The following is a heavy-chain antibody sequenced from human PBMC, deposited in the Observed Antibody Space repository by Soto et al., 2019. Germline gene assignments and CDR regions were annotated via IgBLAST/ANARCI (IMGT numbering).Heavy chain of an antibody. CDR1: GFTFSNAW. J-gene: IGHJ3*02. D-gene: IGHD6-13*01. V-gene: IGHV3-15*01. Sequence: GGSLRLSCAASGFTFSNAWMSWVRQAPGKGLEWVGRIKSKTDGGTTDYAAPAKGRFTISRDDSKNTLYLQMNSLKTEDTAVYYCTTDYLIAAAGAFDIWGQGTMVTVSS. CDR3: TTDYLIAAAGAFDI. CDR2: IKSKTDGGTT.